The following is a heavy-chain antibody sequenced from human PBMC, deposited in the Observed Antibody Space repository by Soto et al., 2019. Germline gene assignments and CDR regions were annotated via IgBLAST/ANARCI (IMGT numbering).Heavy chain of an antibody. V-gene: IGHV3-23*01. CDR3: AKLSSPINDLAEPGPDY. CDR2: VSRRGVNT. D-gene: IGHD6-13*01. CDR1: EFIFSSFA. J-gene: IGHJ4*02. Sequence: GGSLRLSCVVSEFIFSSFALSWVRLAPGKGLEWVAAVSRRGVNTYYADSVKGRFTISRENAKNTLYLQMNSLRAEDTAVHYCAKLSSPINDLAEPGPDYWGQGTLVTVSS.